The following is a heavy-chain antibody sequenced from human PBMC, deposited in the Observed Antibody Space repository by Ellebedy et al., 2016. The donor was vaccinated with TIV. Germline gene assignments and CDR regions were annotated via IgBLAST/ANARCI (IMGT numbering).Heavy chain of an antibody. Sequence: ASVKVSCXASGGTFSSYAISWVRQAPAQGLEWMGWISGYNGNTNYAQKLQGRVTMTTDTSTRTAYMELRSLTSDDTAVYYCARDQFSSYPIGGHYSGYGMDVWGQGTTVTVSS. J-gene: IGHJ6*02. CDR3: ARDQFSSYPIGGHYSGYGMDV. D-gene: IGHD6-6*01. CDR1: GGTFSSYA. V-gene: IGHV1-18*01. CDR2: ISGYNGNT.